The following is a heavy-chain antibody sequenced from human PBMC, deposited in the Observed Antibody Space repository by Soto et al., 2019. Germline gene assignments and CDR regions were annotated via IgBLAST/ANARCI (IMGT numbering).Heavy chain of an antibody. Sequence: AASVKVSCKASGYTFTSYDINWVRQATGQGLEWMGWMNPNSGNTGYAQKFQGRVTISKDTSKNQVVLTMTNMDPVDTATYYCARIARLPPRGYENWGQGTLVTVSS. CDR3: ARIARLPPRGYEN. CDR2: MNPNSGNT. CDR1: GYTFTSYD. V-gene: IGHV1-8*01. J-gene: IGHJ4*02. D-gene: IGHD2-21*01.